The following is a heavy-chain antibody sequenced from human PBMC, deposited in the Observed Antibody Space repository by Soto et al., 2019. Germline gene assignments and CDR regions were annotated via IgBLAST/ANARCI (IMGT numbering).Heavy chain of an antibody. V-gene: IGHV1-46*01. CDR1: GYTFTSYY. Sequence: ASVKVSCKASGYTFTSYYMHWVRQAPGQGLEWMGIINPSGGSTSYAQKFQGRVTMTRDTSTSTVYMELSSLGSEDTAVYYCARGTRVLRFLEWSPGDYGMDVWGQGTTVTVSS. CDR3: ARGTRVLRFLEWSPGDYGMDV. D-gene: IGHD3-3*01. J-gene: IGHJ6*02. CDR2: INPSGGST.